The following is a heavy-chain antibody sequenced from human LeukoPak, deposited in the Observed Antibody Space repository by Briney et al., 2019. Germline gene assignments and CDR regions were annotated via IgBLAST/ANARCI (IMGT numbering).Heavy chain of an antibody. CDR2: ISYDGSNK. V-gene: IGHV3-30*18. Sequence: PGGSLRLSCAASGFTFSSYGMHWVRQAPGKGLEWVAVISYDGSNKYYADSVKGRFTISRDNSKNTLYLQMNSLRAEDTAVYYCANNGGTSAGGSFDYWGQGTLVTVSS. CDR3: ANNGGTSAGGSFDY. J-gene: IGHJ4*02. D-gene: IGHD4-23*01. CDR1: GFTFSSYG.